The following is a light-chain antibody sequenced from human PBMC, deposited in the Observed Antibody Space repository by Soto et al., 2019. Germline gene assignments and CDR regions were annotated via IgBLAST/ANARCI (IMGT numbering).Light chain of an antibody. V-gene: IGKV3-15*01. CDR3: QQYNNWPLT. CDR2: GAS. J-gene: IGKJ4*01. Sequence: EIVMTQSPATLSVSPEERATLSCRASQSLSSNLAWYQQKPGQAPRLLIYGASTRATGIPGRFSGSGSGTEFTLTISSLQSEDFAVYYCQQYNNWPLTFGGGTEVEIK. CDR1: QSLSSN.